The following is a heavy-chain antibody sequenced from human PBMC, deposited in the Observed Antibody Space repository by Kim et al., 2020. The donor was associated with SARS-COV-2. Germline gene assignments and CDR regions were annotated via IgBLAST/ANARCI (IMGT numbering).Heavy chain of an antibody. J-gene: IGHJ4*02. Sequence: SETLSLTCTVSGGSISSSSYYWGWIRQPPGKGLEWIGSIYYSGSTYYNPSLKSRVTISVDTSKNQFSLKLSSVTAADTAVYYCARILHAKTDYWGQGTLVTVSS. CDR1: GGSISSSSYY. V-gene: IGHV4-39*07. CDR3: ARILHAKTDY. CDR2: IYYSGST.